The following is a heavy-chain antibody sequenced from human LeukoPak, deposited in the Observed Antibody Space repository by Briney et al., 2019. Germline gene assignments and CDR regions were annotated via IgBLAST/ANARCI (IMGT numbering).Heavy chain of an antibody. Sequence: GESLKISCKGSGYSFSDFWIVWVRQMPGQGLEWMGIIYPGDSDTRYSPSFQGQVTISADKSISTAYLQWSSLKASDTAMYYCARLPYGDYDYYYYMDVWGKGTTVTVSS. CDR3: ARLPYGDYDYYYYMDV. D-gene: IGHD4-17*01. CDR2: IYPGDSDT. J-gene: IGHJ6*03. V-gene: IGHV5-51*01. CDR1: GYSFSDFW.